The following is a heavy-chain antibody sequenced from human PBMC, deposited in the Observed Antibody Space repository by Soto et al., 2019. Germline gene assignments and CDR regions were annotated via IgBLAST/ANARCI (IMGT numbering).Heavy chain of an antibody. CDR2: INPRGST. V-gene: IGHV4-34*01. D-gene: IGHD4-4*01. Sequence: PSETLSLTCAVYGGSFSGYYWSWVRQPPGKGLEWVGAINPRGSTNYNTSLKSRVTISVDTSKNQFTLELTSVAAADPAVYYFSKSKVEISTVYRYYAMDVWGQGTTVTVSS. CDR1: GGSFSGYY. CDR3: SKSKVEISTVYRYYAMDV. J-gene: IGHJ6*02.